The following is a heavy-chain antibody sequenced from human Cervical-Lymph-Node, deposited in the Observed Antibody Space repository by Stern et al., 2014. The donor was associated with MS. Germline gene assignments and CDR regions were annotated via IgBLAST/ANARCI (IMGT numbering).Heavy chain of an antibody. J-gene: IGHJ6*02. V-gene: IGHV1-69*01. CDR2: IIPIFDAP. CDR3: ATGAPGMDV. D-gene: IGHD3-10*01. CDR1: GDTLSSHT. Sequence: VQLVESGAEVKKVGSSVKVSCKASGDTLSSHTINWVRQAPGQGLEWMGGIIPIFDAPNYAQKFQGRVRITSDETTNTAHMELSSLRSEDTAVYYCATGAPGMDVWGQGTAVTVPS.